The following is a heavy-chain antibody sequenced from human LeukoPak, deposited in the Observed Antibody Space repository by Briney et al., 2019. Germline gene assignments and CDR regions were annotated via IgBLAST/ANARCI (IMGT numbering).Heavy chain of an antibody. CDR1: GDSISSYY. CDR3: ARQGYDFWSGYYIDY. D-gene: IGHD3-3*01. J-gene: IGHJ4*02. CDR2: IYYSGST. V-gene: IGHV4-59*08. Sequence: PSETLSLTCTVSGDSISSYYWSWIRQPPGKGLEWIGYIYYSGSTNYNPSLKSRVTISVDTSKNQFSLKLSSVTAADTAVYYCARQGYDFWSGYYIDYWGQGTLVTVSS.